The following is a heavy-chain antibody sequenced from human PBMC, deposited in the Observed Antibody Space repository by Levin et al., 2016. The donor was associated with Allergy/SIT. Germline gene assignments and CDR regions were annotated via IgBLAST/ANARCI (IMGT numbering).Heavy chain of an antibody. Sequence: GGSLRLSCAASGFTFSDYYMSWIRQAPGKGLEWVSSISSSSSYIYYADSVKGRFTISRDNAKNSLYLQMNSLRAEDTAVYYCARVSYSNYEHYYYYGMDVWGQGTTVTVSS. CDR2: ISSSSSYI. J-gene: IGHJ6*02. V-gene: IGHV3-11*06. CDR3: ARVSYSNYEHYYYYGMDV. D-gene: IGHD4-11*01. CDR1: GFTFSDYY.